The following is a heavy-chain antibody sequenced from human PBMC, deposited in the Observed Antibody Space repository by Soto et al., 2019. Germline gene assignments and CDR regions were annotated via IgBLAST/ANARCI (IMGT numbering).Heavy chain of an antibody. CDR3: ASTSYYDLDYYYGMDV. Sequence: SETLSLTCAVYGGSFSGYYWSWIHQPPGKGLEWIGEINHSGSTNYNPSLKSRVTISVDTSKNQFSLKLSSVTAADTAVYYCASTSYYDLDYYYGMDVWGQGTTVTVSS. CDR2: INHSGST. J-gene: IGHJ6*02. CDR1: GGSFSGYY. D-gene: IGHD3-3*01. V-gene: IGHV4-34*01.